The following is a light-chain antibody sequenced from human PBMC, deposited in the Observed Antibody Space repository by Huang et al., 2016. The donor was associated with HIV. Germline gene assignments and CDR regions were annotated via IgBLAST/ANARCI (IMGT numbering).Light chain of an antibody. J-gene: IGKJ1*01. Sequence: EKVMTQSPATLSVSPGERATLSCRASQSVSSNLAWYQQKPGQAPRLLMYGASTRATGIPARFSCSGSGTEFTLTISSLQSEDFAVYYCQQYNNWPWTFGQGTKVEIK. CDR3: QQYNNWPWT. CDR2: GAS. CDR1: QSVSSN. V-gene: IGKV3-15*01.